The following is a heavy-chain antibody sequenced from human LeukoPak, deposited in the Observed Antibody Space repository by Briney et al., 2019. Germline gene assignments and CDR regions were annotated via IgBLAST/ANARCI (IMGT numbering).Heavy chain of an antibody. J-gene: IGHJ4*02. CDR1: GVSISSSSYY. CDR2: IYYSGST. CDR3: ARDPRMYGGNGMFDY. D-gene: IGHD4-23*01. Sequence: PSETLSLTCTVSGVSISSSSYYWGWIRQPPGKGLEWIGSIYYSGSTYYNPSLKSRVTISVDTSKNQFSLKLSSATAADTAVYYCARDPRMYGGNGMFDYWGQGTLVTVSS. V-gene: IGHV4-39*07.